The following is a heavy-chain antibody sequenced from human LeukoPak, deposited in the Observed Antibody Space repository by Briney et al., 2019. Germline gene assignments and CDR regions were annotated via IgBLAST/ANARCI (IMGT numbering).Heavy chain of an antibody. CDR2: IYNGGST. J-gene: IGHJ4*02. D-gene: IGHD1-26*01. CDR1: GFTVSSNY. Sequence: GGSLRLSCAASGFTVSSNYMSWVRQAPGKGLEWVSVIYNGGSTYYADSVKGRFTISRDNSKNTLYLQMNSLRAEDTAVYYCALVGATRGFDYWGQGTLVTVSS. CDR3: ALVGATRGFDY. V-gene: IGHV3-53*01.